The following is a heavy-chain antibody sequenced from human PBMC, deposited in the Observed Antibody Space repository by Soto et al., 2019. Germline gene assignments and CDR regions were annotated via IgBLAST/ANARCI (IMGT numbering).Heavy chain of an antibody. CDR1: GGTFSSYA. J-gene: IGHJ5*02. Sequence: SVKVSCKASGGTFSSYAISWVRQAPGQGLEWMGGIIPIFGTANYAQKFQGRVTITADESTSTAYMELSSLRSEDTAVYYCARDRYCSGGRCYAKWFDTWGQGTLVTVSS. D-gene: IGHD2-15*01. CDR3: ARDRYCSGGRCYAKWFDT. CDR2: IIPIFGTA. V-gene: IGHV1-69*13.